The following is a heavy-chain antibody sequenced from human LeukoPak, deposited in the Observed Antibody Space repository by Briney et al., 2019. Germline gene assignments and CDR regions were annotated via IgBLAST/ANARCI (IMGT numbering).Heavy chain of an antibody. CDR1: GCTFSDFY. CDR3: ASDIVATSGDF. Sequence: GGSLRLSCAASGCTFSDFYMSWIRQAPGKGREWVSYITSAGRAIYYADSVQGRFTISRDNARNSLYLQMNGLRAEDTAVYYCASDIVATSGDFWGQGTLVTVSS. V-gene: IGHV3-11*01. D-gene: IGHD5-12*01. CDR2: ITSAGRAI. J-gene: IGHJ4*02.